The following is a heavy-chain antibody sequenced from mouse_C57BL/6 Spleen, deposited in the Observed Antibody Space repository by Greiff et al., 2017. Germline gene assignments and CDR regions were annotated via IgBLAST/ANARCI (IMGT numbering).Heavy chain of an antibody. Sequence: QVQLQQPGAELVMPGASVKLSCKASGYTFTSYWLHWVKPRPGQGLEWIGEVDPSDSYTNYNQKFKGKSTLTVDKSSSTAYLQLSSLTSEDAAVYCCARNGPVFDYWGQGTTLTVSS. J-gene: IGHJ2*01. V-gene: IGHV1-69*01. CDR3: ARNGPVFDY. D-gene: IGHD3-1*01. CDR1: GYTFTSYW. CDR2: VDPSDSYT.